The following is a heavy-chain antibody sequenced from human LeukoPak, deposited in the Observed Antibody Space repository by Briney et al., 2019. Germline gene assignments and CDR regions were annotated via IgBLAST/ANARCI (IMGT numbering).Heavy chain of an antibody. D-gene: IGHD3-10*01. CDR3: ARGSRRYYGSRSYFPY. J-gene: IGHJ4*02. CDR1: GGSFSGYY. Sequence: PSETLSLTCAVYGGSFSGYYWSWIRQPPGKGLEWIGEINHSGSTNYNPSLKSRVTISVDTSKNQFSLKLSSVTAADTAVYYCARGSRRYYGSRSYFPYWGQGTLVTASS. CDR2: INHSGST. V-gene: IGHV4-34*01.